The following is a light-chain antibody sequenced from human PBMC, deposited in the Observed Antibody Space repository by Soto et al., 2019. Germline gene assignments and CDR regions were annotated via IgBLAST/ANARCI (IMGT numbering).Light chain of an antibody. Sequence: ENGLTQSPVTLYFSPRERATLSCRASQSVTSDKVAWFQQKPGQAPRLLIRAASSRATGIPDRFSGSGSATDFSLTISRLEPEDFAVYYCQQYGSPPPYTFGQGTKLEIK. CDR1: QSVTSDK. CDR2: AAS. V-gene: IGKV3-20*01. CDR3: QQYGSPPPYT. J-gene: IGKJ2*01.